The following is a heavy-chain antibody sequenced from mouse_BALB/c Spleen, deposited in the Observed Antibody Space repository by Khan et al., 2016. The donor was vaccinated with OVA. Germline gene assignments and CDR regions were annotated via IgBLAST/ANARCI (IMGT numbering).Heavy chain of an antibody. D-gene: IGHD3-3*01. CDR2: ITYSGRT. CDR3: SGGRAY. CDR1: GYSITSDYA. V-gene: IGHV3-2*02. Sequence: EVKLEESGPGLVKPSQSLSLTCTVTGYSITSDYAWNWIRQFPGNRLEWMGYITYSGRTSYTPSLKSRISITRDTSKNQFFLQLNSVTIVDTATYYCSGGRAYWGQGTLVTVSA. J-gene: IGHJ3*01.